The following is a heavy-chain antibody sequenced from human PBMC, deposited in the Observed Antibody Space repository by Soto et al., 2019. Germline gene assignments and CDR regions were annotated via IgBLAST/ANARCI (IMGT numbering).Heavy chain of an antibody. V-gene: IGHV3-21*01. CDR2: ISSSSSYI. CDR1: GFTFSSYS. J-gene: IGHJ6*02. D-gene: IGHD6-19*01. Sequence: GSLRLSCAASGFTFSSYSMNWVRQAPGKGLEWVSSISSSSSYIYYADSVKGRFTISRDNAKNSLYLQMNSLRAEDTAVYYCAREEIAVAGIYYYYYGMDVWGQGTTVTVSS. CDR3: AREEIAVAGIYYYYYGMDV.